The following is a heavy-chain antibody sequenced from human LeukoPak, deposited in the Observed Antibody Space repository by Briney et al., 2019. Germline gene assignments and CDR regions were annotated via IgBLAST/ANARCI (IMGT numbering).Heavy chain of an antibody. V-gene: IGHV3-23*01. J-gene: IGHJ4*02. CDR2: IYNAGATT. D-gene: IGHD6-19*01. CDR3: VRVVAGKEAY. CDR1: GFTFSSYT. Sequence: GGSLRLSCAASGFTFSSYTMSWVRRPPGKGLEWVSDIYNAGATTYHGDSVKGRFTISRDNSKNNLYLQMSRLRAEDTAVYYCVRVVAGKEAYWGQGILVTVSS.